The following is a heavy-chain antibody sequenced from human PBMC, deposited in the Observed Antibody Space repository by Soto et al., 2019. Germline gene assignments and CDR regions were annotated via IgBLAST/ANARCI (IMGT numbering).Heavy chain of an antibody. CDR3: PRGEDIVVVPAAPRLGFDP. Sequence: GGSLRLSCAASGFTFSSYEMNWVRQAPGKGLEWVSYISSSGSTIYYADSVKGRFAISRDNAKNSLYLQMNSLRAEDTAVYYCPRGEDIVVVPAAPRLGFDPWGQGTLVTVSS. CDR1: GFTFSSYE. V-gene: IGHV3-48*03. CDR2: ISSSGSTI. J-gene: IGHJ5*02. D-gene: IGHD2-2*01.